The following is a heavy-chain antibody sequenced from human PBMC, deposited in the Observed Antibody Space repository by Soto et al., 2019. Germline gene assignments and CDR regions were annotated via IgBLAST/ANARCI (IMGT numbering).Heavy chain of an antibody. CDR3: ARLKPDSSGWYYFDY. J-gene: IGHJ4*02. Sequence: SETLSLTCTVSGGSISSGGYYWSWIRQHPGKGLEWIGYIYYSGSTYYNPSLKSRVTISVDTSKNQFSLKLSSVTAADTAVYYCARLKPDSSGWYYFDYWGQGTLVTVSS. V-gene: IGHV4-31*03. CDR2: IYYSGST. CDR1: GGSISSGGYY. D-gene: IGHD6-19*01.